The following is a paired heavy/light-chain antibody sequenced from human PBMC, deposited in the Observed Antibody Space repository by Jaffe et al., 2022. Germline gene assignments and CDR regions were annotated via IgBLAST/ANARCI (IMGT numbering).Light chain of an antibody. CDR1: SSDVGGYNF. J-gene: IGLJ2*01. V-gene: IGLV2-8*01. Sequence: QSALTQPPSASGSPGQSVTISCTGTSSDVGGYNFVSWYQQHPGKAPKLMIFEVSKRPSGVPDRFSGSKSGNTASLTVSGLQAEDEADYYCSSYAGNNSLVFGGRTKLTVL. CDR3: SSYAGNNSLV. CDR2: EVS.
Heavy chain of an antibody. D-gene: IGHD3-16*01. J-gene: IGHJ4*02. Sequence: EVQLLESGGGLVQPGGSLRLSCAASGFTFSTYAMSWVRQAPGKGLGWVSTITGSGGSTYYADSVKGRFTISRDNSKNTLYLQMNSLRAEDTAVYYCAKDFPYDYIWPYYFDYWGQGTLVTVSS. CDR3: AKDFPYDYIWPYYFDY. CDR1: GFTFSTYA. CDR2: ITGSGGST. V-gene: IGHV3-23*01.